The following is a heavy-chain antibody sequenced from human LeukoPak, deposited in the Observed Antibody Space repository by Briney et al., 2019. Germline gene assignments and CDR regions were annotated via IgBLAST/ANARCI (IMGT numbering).Heavy chain of an antibody. CDR2: ISSSSTYI. D-gene: IGHD6-19*01. CDR3: ARGIGYSSGWGAFDI. V-gene: IGHV3-21*05. CDR1: GFTFGRYS. Sequence: GRCLRLSCAASGFTFGRYSRNWGRQAPGKGMEWVSYISSSSTYIYYADSVKGRFTISRDNAKNSLYLQMNSLRAEDTAVYYCARGIGYSSGWGAFDIWGQGTMVTVSS. J-gene: IGHJ3*02.